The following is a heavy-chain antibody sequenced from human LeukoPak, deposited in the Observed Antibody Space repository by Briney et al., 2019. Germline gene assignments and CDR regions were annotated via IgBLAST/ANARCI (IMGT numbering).Heavy chain of an antibody. CDR3: STGSSSSGGY. CDR2: IRSKANSYAT. D-gene: IGHD6-6*01. CDR1: GFTFSGSA. Sequence: GGSLKLSCAASGFTFSGSAMHWVRQASGNGLEWVGRIRSKANSYATAYAASVKGRFTISRDDSKNTAYLQMNSLKTEDTAVYYCSTGSSSSGGYWGQGTLVTVSS. V-gene: IGHV3-73*01. J-gene: IGHJ4*02.